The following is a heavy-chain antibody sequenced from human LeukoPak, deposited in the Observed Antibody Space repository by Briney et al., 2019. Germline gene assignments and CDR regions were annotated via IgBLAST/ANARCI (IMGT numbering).Heavy chain of an antibody. CDR2: INHSGST. V-gene: IGHV4-34*01. CDR3: ARSIGFSVVFDYYQYYTEV. J-gene: IGHJ6*03. Sequence: PAETLSFTCAVYGGSFNNYYWRWSRPPPGTGLEWMVEINHSGSTKYNPSLNSRVTISADTTKNQFSLQLSSVTAADTAVYHCARSIGFSVVFDYYQYYTEVWGKRAAGTVSS. CDR1: GGSFNNYY. D-gene: IGHD3-3*01.